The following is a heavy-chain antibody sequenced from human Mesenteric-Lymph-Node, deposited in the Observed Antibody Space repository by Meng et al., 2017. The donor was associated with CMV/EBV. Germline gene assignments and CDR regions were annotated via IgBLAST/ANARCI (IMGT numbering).Heavy chain of an antibody. CDR2: IYHSGST. Sequence: SETLSLTCAVSGGSINTSDWWSWVRQSPGKGLEWIGEIYHSGSTNNNPSLKSRVTISVDKSKNLFSLKLSSVTAADTAVYYCARDDSDKGGFDLWGQGTLVTVSS. CDR3: ARDDSDKGGFDL. CDR1: GGSINTSDW. J-gene: IGHJ4*01. D-gene: IGHD2-21*01. V-gene: IGHV4-4*02.